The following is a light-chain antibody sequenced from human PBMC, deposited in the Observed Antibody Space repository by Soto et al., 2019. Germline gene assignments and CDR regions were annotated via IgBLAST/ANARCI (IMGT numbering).Light chain of an antibody. CDR1: SSDVGSFNF. CDR2: EVS. V-gene: IGLV2-14*01. Sequence: QSALTQPASVSGAPGQSIAISCTGTSSDVGSFNFVSWYQQHPGKVPKLIIYEVSNRPSGVSSRFPGSKSGDTASLIISGLQAEDEADYYCLSWTTRRALVFGGGTQLTVL. CDR3: LSWTTRRALV. J-gene: IGLJ2*01.